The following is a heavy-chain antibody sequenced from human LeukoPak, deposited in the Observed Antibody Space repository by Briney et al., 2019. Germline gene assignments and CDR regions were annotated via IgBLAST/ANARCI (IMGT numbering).Heavy chain of an antibody. V-gene: IGHV3-30*02. Sequence: GGSLRLSCAASGFTFSSYGMYWVRQAPGKGLEWVAFVRNDGSNEYYADSVKGRFTISRDNSKSTVYLQMSSLRAEDTAVYFCAKGGDYSNRFGGLGTLVTVSS. CDR2: VRNDGSNE. D-gene: IGHD4-11*01. CDR3: AKGGDYSNRF. J-gene: IGHJ4*02. CDR1: GFTFSSYG.